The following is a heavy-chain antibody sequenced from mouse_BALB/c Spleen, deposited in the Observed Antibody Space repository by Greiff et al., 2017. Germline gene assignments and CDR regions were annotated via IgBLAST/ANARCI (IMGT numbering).Heavy chain of an antibody. CDR3: ARSYGSSHWYFDV. V-gene: IGHV5-9*03. J-gene: IGHJ1*01. Sequence: EVMLVESGGGLVKPGGSLKLSCAASGFTFSSYTMSWVRQTPEKRLEWVATISSGGGNTYYPDSVKGRFTISRDNAKNNLYLQMSSLRSEDTALYYCARSYGSSHWYFDVWGEGTTVTVSS. CDR2: ISSGGGNT. D-gene: IGHD1-1*01. CDR1: GFTFSSYT.